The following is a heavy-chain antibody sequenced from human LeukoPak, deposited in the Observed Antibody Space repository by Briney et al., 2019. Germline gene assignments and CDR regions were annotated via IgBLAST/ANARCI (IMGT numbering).Heavy chain of an antibody. V-gene: IGHV3-53*01. Sequence: PGGSLRLSCAASGFTVSNNYMSWVRQAPGKGLEWVSVIYSGGSTYYADSVKGRFTISRDNSKNTLYLQMNSLRAEDTAVYYCARVRGYSCGYRYYYYMDVWGKGTTVTVSS. CDR2: IYSGGST. D-gene: IGHD5-18*01. CDR1: GFTVSNNY. CDR3: ARVRGYSCGYRYYYYMDV. J-gene: IGHJ6*03.